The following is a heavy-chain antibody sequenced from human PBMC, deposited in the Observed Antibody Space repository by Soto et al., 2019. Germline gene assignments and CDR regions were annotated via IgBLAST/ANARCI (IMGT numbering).Heavy chain of an antibody. CDR2: IIPILGIA. D-gene: IGHD6-13*01. Sequence: QVQLVQSGAEVKKPGSSVKVSCKASGGTFSSYTISWVRQAPGQGLEWMGRIIPILGIANYAQKVQGSVTITADKSTITPYMQLCSLRSVDTAVYYCARRAIPPAADDYWGQGTLVTVSS. CDR1: GGTFSSYT. CDR3: ARRAIPPAADDY. J-gene: IGHJ4*02. V-gene: IGHV1-69*02.